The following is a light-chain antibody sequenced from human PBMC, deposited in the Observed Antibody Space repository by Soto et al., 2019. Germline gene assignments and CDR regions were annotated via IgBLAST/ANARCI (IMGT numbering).Light chain of an antibody. Sequence: DIQLTQSPSFLSASLGDRVTITCRASQGINTYLAWYQQKPGKAPKLLIYDASTLQSGVPSRFSGSGSGTEFTLTISSLQPEDFGIYYCMQALQIPITFGQGTRLEI. CDR1: QGINTY. CDR3: MQALQIPIT. V-gene: IGKV1-9*01. J-gene: IGKJ5*01. CDR2: DAS.